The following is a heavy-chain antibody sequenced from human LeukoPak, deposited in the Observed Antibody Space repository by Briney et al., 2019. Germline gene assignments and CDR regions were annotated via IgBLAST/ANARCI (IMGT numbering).Heavy chain of an antibody. CDR2: IKQDESEK. Sequence: GGSLRLSCAASGFSLSRYWMSWVRQAPGEGPEWVANIKQDESEKDYADSVRGRFTISRDNAKNSLFLQMNSLRAEDTAVYYCARDFHVRYYDTGGYSYWGQGTLVTVSS. V-gene: IGHV3-7*01. D-gene: IGHD3-22*01. CDR3: ARDFHVRYYDTGGYSY. CDR1: GFSLSRYW. J-gene: IGHJ4*02.